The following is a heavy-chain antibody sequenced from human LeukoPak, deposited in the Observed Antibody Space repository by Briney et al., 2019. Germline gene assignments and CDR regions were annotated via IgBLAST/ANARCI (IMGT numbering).Heavy chain of an antibody. V-gene: IGHV4-59*01. J-gene: IGHJ3*02. CDR1: SGSFRTYY. D-gene: IGHD2-2*01. CDR2: IFYNEGT. CDR3: VKSNSRYQPWTLDI. Sequence: SETLSLTCTVSSGSFRTYYWSWIRQPPGKGLEGIGYIFYNEGTSYNPSPKSRVTISVDTSNNQLSLKVNSVTTADTAMYYCVKSNSRYQPWTLDIWGRGTMVTVSS.